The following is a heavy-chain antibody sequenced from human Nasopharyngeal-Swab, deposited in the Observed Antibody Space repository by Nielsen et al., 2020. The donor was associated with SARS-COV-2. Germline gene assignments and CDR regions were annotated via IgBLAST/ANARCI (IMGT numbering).Heavy chain of an antibody. CDR1: GGSTSSGDYY. CDR2: IYYSGST. CDR3: ARARVGHCSSTSCYRLWDC. J-gene: IGHJ4*02. Sequence: SETLSPTCTVPGGSTSSGDYYWSWIRQPPGKGLEWIGYIYYSGSTHYNPSLKSRVTISVDTSKNQFSLRLNSVTAADTAVYYCARARVGHCSSTSCYRLWDCWGQGTLVSVSS. V-gene: IGHV4-30-4*08. D-gene: IGHD2-2*02.